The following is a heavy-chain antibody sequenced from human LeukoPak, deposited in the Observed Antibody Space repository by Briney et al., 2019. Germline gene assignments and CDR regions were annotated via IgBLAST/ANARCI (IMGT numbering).Heavy chain of an antibody. V-gene: IGHV3-15*01. CDR2: IKSKTDGGTT. CDR3: TTDQVPYYDILTGYYRSSLFDY. Sequence: GGSLRLSCAASGFTFSNAWMSWVRQAPGKGLEWVGRIKSKTDGGTTDYAAPVKGRFTISRDDSKNTLYLQMNSLKTEDTAVYYCTTDQVPYYDILTGYYRSSLFDYRGQGTLVTVSS. J-gene: IGHJ4*02. D-gene: IGHD3-9*01. CDR1: GFTFSNAW.